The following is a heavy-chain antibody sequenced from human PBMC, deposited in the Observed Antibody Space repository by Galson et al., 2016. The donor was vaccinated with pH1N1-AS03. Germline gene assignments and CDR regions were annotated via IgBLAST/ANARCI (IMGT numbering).Heavy chain of an antibody. CDR1: GASITSNRW. CDR3: ARERMGANDY. J-gene: IGHJ4*02. V-gene: IGHV4-4*02. D-gene: IGHD3-16*01. CDR2: IYHDGNT. Sequence: SETLSLTCAVSGASITSNRWWTWVRLIPGRGLEWIGEIYHDGNTHYNPSLKNRLSITVDSSKNQFSLKLTSVTAADTAIYYCARERMGANDYWGPGTLVTVSS.